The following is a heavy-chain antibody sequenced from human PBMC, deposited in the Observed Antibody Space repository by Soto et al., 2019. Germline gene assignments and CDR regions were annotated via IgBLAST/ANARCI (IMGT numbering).Heavy chain of an antibody. D-gene: IGHD6-6*01. V-gene: IGHV3-23*01. Sequence: PGGSLRLSCAASGFTFSSYAMSWVRQAPGKGLEWVSAISGSGGSTYYADSVKGRFTISRDNSKNTLYLQMNSLRAEDTAVYYCAKDRPKYSSSSTHFDSWGQGTLVTVSS. CDR3: AKDRPKYSSSSTHFDS. CDR2: ISGSGGST. CDR1: GFTFSSYA. J-gene: IGHJ4*02.